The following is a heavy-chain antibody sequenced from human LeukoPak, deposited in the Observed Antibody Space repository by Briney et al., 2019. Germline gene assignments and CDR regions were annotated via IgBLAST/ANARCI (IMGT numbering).Heavy chain of an antibody. CDR1: GSTFKRYN. V-gene: IGHV3-30*02. Sequence: GGSLRLSCAASGSTFKRYNMHWVRQAPGKGLEWVAFVEDGESSDSYADSVKGRFTISRDNSKSTVYLQMNSLRPEDTAVYYCVKDGRKYMFDYWGQGILVTVSS. D-gene: IGHD1-1*01. CDR3: VKDGRKYMFDY. CDR2: VEDGESSD. J-gene: IGHJ4*02.